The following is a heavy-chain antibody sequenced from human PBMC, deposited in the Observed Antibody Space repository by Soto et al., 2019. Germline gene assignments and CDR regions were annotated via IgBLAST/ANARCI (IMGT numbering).Heavy chain of an antibody. D-gene: IGHD6-13*01. J-gene: IGHJ5*02. Sequence: QVQLQESGPGLVKPSQNLSLTCTVSGGSFSSGAYYWSWVRRHPGLGLEWIGYISYRGTPYYNPSLKSRLTISVDASKDQFSLRLRSVTAADTAVYYCARVSATGTRWFDPWGQGTLVTVSS. CDR2: ISYRGTP. CDR3: ARVSATGTRWFDP. CDR1: GGSFSSGAYY. V-gene: IGHV4-31*03.